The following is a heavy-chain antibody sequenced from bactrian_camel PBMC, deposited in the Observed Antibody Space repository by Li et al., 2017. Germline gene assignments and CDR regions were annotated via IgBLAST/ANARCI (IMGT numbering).Heavy chain of an antibody. Sequence: QLVESGGGLVQPRGSLRLSCAASGFTFGNNWMHWVRQAPGKGLEWVSIINRGGTTYYADSMKGRFTISRDNATNTVYLQMNSLKPVDTAVYYCVREDIGVPTGFAFWGRGPRSPSP. CDR2: IINRGGTT. J-gene: IGHJ4*01. V-gene: IGHV3S25*01. D-gene: IGHD8*01. CDR1: GFTFGNNW.